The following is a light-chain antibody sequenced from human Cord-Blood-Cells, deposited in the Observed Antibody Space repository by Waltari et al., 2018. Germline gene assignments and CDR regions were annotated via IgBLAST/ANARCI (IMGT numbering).Light chain of an antibody. V-gene: IGKV1-39*01. CDR1: QSISSY. J-gene: IGKJ1*01. CDR2: AAS. Sequence: DIQMTQSPSSLSASVGDRVTITSRASQSISSYLNWYQQKPGKAPKLLIYAASSLQSGVPSRFSGSGSGTDFTLTNSSLQPEDFATYYCQQSYSTPRTFGQGTKVEIK. CDR3: QQSYSTPRT.